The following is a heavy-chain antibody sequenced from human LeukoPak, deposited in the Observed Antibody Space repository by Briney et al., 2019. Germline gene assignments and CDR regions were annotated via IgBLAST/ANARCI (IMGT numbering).Heavy chain of an antibody. CDR1: GFNFDNFA. Sequence: GKSLTLSCVVSGFNFDNFAMHWVRQPLGKGLEWVAVISHDGRTKYYADSMKGRFTISRDNSKNTLYLQMNSLRAEDTAVYYCAMGRLELRVWGQGTLVTVSS. D-gene: IGHD1-7*01. CDR3: AMGRLELRV. J-gene: IGHJ4*02. CDR2: ISHDGRTK. V-gene: IGHV3-30*04.